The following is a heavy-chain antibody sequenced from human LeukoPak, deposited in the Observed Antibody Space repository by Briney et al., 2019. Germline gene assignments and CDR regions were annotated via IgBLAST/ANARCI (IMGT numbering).Heavy chain of an antibody. V-gene: IGHV1-46*01. CDR3: AREYSYGYWFDP. CDR1: GYTFTSYY. J-gene: IGHJ5*02. CDR2: INPSGGST. D-gene: IGHD5-18*01. Sequence: ASVKVSCKASGYTFTSYYMHWVRQAPGQGLEWMGVINPSGGSTSYAQKFQGRVTMTRDMSTSTVYMELSSLRSEDTAVYYCAREYSYGYWFDPWGQGTLVTVSS.